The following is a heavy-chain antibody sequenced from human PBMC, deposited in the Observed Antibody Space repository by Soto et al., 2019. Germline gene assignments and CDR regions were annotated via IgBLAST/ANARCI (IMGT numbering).Heavy chain of an antibody. D-gene: IGHD2-21*02. V-gene: IGHV3-11*01. CDR1: GFTFSDYY. CDR3: ARDCGGDCYSGGVAFDI. CDR2: ISSSGSTI. Sequence: RRGSLRLSCAASGFTFSDYYMSWIRQAPGKGLEWVSYISSSGSTIYYADSVKGRFTISRDDAKNSLYLQMNSLRAEDTAVYYCARDCGGDCYSGGVAFDIWGQGTMVTVPS. J-gene: IGHJ3*02.